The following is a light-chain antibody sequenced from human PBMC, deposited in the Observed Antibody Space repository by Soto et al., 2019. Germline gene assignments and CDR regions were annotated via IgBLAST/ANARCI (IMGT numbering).Light chain of an antibody. CDR2: EVS. V-gene: IGLV2-14*01. Sequence: QSVLTQPASVSGSPGQSITISCTRTSSDVGGYKFVSWYQQHPGKAPKLMIYEVSNRPSGVSNRFSGSKSGNTASLTISGLQAEDEADYYCSSYTTSSTRVFGGGTKVTVL. CDR3: SSYTTSSTRV. CDR1: SSDVGGYKF. J-gene: IGLJ3*02.